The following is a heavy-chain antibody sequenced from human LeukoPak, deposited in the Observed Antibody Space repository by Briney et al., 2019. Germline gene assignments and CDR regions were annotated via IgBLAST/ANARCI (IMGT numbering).Heavy chain of an antibody. Sequence: ASVKVSCKASGYTFTGYYMHWVRQAPGQGLEWMGRIIPILGIANYAQKFQGRVTITADKSTSTAYMELSSLRSEDTAVYYCAFQYYYDSSGSPPYWGQGTLVTVSS. CDR2: IIPILGIA. J-gene: IGHJ4*02. CDR1: GYTFTGYY. CDR3: AFQYYYDSSGSPPY. D-gene: IGHD3-22*01. V-gene: IGHV1-69*10.